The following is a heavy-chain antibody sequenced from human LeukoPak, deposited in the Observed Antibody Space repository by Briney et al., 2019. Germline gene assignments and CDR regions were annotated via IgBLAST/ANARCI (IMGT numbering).Heavy chain of an antibody. Sequence: GASVKVSCKASGYTFTSYYMHWVRQAPGQGLEWMGIINPSGGSTSYAQKFQGRVTMTRDTSTSTVYMELSSLRSEDTAVYYCARGGGGTLYYYYYGMDVWGQGTTVTVSS. CDR2: INPSGGST. CDR1: GYTFTSYY. D-gene: IGHD3-16*01. V-gene: IGHV1-46*01. CDR3: ARGGGGTLYYYYYGMDV. J-gene: IGHJ6*02.